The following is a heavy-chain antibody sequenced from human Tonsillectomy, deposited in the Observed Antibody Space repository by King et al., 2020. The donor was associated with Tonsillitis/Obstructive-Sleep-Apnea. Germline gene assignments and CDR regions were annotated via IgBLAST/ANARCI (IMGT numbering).Heavy chain of an antibody. CDR3: AKSSTYYYYYGMDV. Sequence: DVQLVQSGGGLVQPGGSLRLSCAASGFTFSNYAMSWVRQAPGKGLEWVSSISGSGGTSYYADSVRGRVTISRDNSKNTVYLQMNSLRAEDTAVYYCAKSSTYYYYYGMDVWGQGTTVTVSS. D-gene: IGHD6-6*01. CDR2: ISGSGGTS. V-gene: IGHV3-23*04. J-gene: IGHJ6*02. CDR1: GFTFSNYA.